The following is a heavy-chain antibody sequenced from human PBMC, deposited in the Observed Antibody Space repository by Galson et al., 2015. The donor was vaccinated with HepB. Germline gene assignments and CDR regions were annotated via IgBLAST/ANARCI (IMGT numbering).Heavy chain of an antibody. V-gene: IGHV3-21*01. Sequence: SLRLSCAASGFTFSSYSMNWVRQALGKGLEWVSSVSSSSSYIYYADSVKGRFTISRDNAKNSLYLQMNSLRAEDTAVYYCATLYCTSTSCPDAFDIWGQGTMVTVSS. J-gene: IGHJ3*02. CDR3: ATLYCTSTSCPDAFDI. D-gene: IGHD2-2*01. CDR2: VSSSSSYI. CDR1: GFTFSSYS.